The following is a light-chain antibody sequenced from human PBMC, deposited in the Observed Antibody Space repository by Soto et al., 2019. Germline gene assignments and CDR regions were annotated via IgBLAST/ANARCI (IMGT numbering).Light chain of an antibody. J-gene: IGKJ3*01. CDR2: AAS. CDR1: QGIRNF. CDR3: QKYSSVPV. V-gene: IGKV1-27*01. Sequence: DIQMTQSPTSLSASVGDRVTITCRASQGIRNFVAWYQQKPGKAPKLLIYAASNLQSGVPSRFSGSGSGTDFTLTINSLQPEDVATYSCQKYSSVPVFGPGTKVESN.